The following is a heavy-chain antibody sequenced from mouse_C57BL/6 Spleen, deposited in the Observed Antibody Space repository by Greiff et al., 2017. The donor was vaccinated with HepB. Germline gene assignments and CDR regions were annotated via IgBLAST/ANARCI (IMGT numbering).Heavy chain of an antibody. D-gene: IGHD2-3*01. J-gene: IGHJ3*01. Sequence: QVQLQQPGAELVKPGASVKLSCKASGYTFTSYWMHWVKQRPGRGLEWIGRIDPNSGGTKYTEKFKSKATLTVDKPSSTAYMQLSSRTSEDSAVYYGARWEDDGYYEAYWGQGTLVTVSA. CDR1: GYTFTSYW. CDR3: ARWEDDGYYEAY. CDR2: IDPNSGGT. V-gene: IGHV1-72*01.